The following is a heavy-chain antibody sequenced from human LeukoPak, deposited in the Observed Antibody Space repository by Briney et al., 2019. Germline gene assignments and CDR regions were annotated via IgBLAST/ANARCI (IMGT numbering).Heavy chain of an antibody. J-gene: IGHJ4*02. V-gene: IGHV3-30*02. Sequence: GSLRLSCAASGFTFSSYGMHWVRQAPGKGLEWVAFIRYDGSNKYYADSVKGRFTISRDNSKNTLYLQMNSLRAEDTAVYYCAKVSSTMVRGVPFDYWGQGTLVTVSS. D-gene: IGHD3-10*01. CDR3: AKVSSTMVRGVPFDY. CDR2: IRYDGSNK. CDR1: GFTFSSYG.